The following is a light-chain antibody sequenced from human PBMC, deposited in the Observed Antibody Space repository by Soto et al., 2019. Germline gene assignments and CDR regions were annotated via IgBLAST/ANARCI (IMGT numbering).Light chain of an antibody. CDR3: QQYDTLPIT. CDR2: DSS. CDR1: QDIGKF. V-gene: IGKV1-33*01. J-gene: IGKJ5*01. Sequence: IQITQSPSSLSASVGDTISITCRASQDIGKFLNWYYQKPGKAPKLLIYDSSILETGVPSRFSGGGSGTDFTFTISSLQPEDFATYYCQQYDTLPITFGQGTRLEIK.